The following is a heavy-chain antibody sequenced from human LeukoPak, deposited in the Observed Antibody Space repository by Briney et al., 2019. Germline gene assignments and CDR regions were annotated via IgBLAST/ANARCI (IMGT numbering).Heavy chain of an antibody. CDR3: ARGRGGSGRHAEYFQH. CDR2: INHSGST. CDR1: GGSFSGYY. D-gene: IGHD6-19*01. Sequence: PSETLSLTCAVYGGSFSGYYWSWIRQPPGKGLEWIGEINHSGSTNYNPSLKSRVTISVDTSKNRFSLKLSSVTAADTAVYYCARGRGGSGRHAEYFQHWGQGTLVTVSS. J-gene: IGHJ1*01. V-gene: IGHV4-34*01.